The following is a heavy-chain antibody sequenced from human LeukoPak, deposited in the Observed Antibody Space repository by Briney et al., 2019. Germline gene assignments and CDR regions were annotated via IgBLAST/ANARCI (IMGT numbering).Heavy chain of an antibody. V-gene: IGHV1-69*06. CDR1: GGTFSSYA. J-gene: IGHJ1*01. Sequence: ASVKVSCKASGGTFSSYAFSWVRQAPGQGLEWMGGIIPIFGTTNYAQKFQGRVTITAEKSTSTAYMELSSLRSEDTAVYYCATRWLQFAEYFQHWGQGTLVTVSS. CDR3: ATRWLQFAEYFQH. D-gene: IGHD5-24*01. CDR2: IIPIFGTT.